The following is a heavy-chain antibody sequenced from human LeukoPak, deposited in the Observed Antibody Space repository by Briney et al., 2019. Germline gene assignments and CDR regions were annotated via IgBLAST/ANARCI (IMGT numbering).Heavy chain of an antibody. J-gene: IGHJ4*02. CDR1: GFTFSSYA. CDR2: ISWNSGSI. Sequence: GGSLRLSCAASGFTFSSYAMSWVRQAPGKGLEWVSGISWNSGSIGYADSVKGRFTISRDNAKNSLYLQMNSLRAEDMALYCCAKDGTRYDSSGYYSHLDYWGQGRLVTVSS. CDR3: AKDGTRYDSSGYYSHLDY. V-gene: IGHV3-9*03. D-gene: IGHD3-22*01.